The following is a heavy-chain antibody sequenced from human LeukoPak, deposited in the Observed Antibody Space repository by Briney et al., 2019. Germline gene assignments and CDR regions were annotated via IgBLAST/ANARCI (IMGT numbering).Heavy chain of an antibody. J-gene: IGHJ1*01. CDR1: GFSFSNYG. D-gene: IGHD2-21*02. V-gene: IGHV3-30*02. CDR3: AKDHFPYCGDDCSPGYFQH. Sequence: PGGSLRLSCAASGFSFSNYGMHCVRQAPGKGLEWVAFIRYDGSKKYYADSVKGRFTMSRDNSKNTLYLPMSRVRVEDTAVYYCAKDHFPYCGDDCSPGYFQHWGQGNLVTVSS. CDR2: IRYDGSKK.